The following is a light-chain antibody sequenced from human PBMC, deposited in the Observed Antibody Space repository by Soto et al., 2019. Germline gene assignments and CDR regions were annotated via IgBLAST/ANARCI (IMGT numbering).Light chain of an antibody. CDR2: ANN. Sequence: QSVLTQPPSASGTPGQRVTISCSGSSSNIGSNRVNWYQQLPGTAPKLLIYANNQRPSGVPDRFSGSKSGASASLAISGLQSEDEADYYCAPWDDSLNGPVFGGGTKLTVL. CDR1: SSNIGSNR. J-gene: IGLJ3*02. CDR3: APWDDSLNGPV. V-gene: IGLV1-44*01.